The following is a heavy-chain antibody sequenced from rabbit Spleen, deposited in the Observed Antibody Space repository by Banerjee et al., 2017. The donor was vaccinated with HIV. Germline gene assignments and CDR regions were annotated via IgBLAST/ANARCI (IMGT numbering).Heavy chain of an antibody. CDR3: ARDLVGVIGWNFYL. J-gene: IGHJ4*01. V-gene: IGHV1S40*01. D-gene: IGHD2-1*01. Sequence: LVESGGDLVKPGASLTLTCTASGVSFSSNYYMCWVRQAPGKGLEWIACIDAGSSGFTYFATWAKGRFTCSKTSSTTVTLRMTSLTAADRATYFCARDLVGVIGWNFYLWGPGTLVTVS. CDR1: GVSFSSNYY. CDR2: IDAGSSGFT.